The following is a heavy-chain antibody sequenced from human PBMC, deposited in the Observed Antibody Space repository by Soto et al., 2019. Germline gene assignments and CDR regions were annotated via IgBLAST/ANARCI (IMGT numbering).Heavy chain of an antibody. Sequence: SETLSLTCTVTGDSINDRSYYWGWIRQPPGKGLEWIGSIYYSGSTYNNPSLKSRVSMSVDTSKNQFSLKLRSVTAADTALYYCARQRTSVVTQAYFDSWGQGSLVTVSS. CDR3: ARQRTSVVTQAYFDS. J-gene: IGHJ4*02. V-gene: IGHV4-39*01. D-gene: IGHD2-21*02. CDR1: GDSINDRSYY. CDR2: IYYSGST.